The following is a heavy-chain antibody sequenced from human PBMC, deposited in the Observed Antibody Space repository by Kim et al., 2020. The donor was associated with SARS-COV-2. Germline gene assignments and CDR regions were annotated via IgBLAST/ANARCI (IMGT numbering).Heavy chain of an antibody. V-gene: IGHV4-34*01. CDR1: GGSFSGYY. J-gene: IGHJ4*02. CDR3: ARVSAAAGKKQYYFDY. CDR2: INHSGST. Sequence: SETLSLTCAVYGGSFSGYYWSWIRQPPGKGLEWIGEINHSGSTNYNPSLKSRVTISVDTSKNQFSLKLSSVTAADTAVYYCARVSAAAGKKQYYFDYWGQGTLVTVSS. D-gene: IGHD6-13*01.